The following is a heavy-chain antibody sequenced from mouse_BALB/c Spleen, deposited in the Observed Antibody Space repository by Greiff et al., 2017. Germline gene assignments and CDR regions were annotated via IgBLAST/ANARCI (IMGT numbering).Heavy chain of an antibody. Sequence: VQLVESGPGLVQPSQSLSITCTVSGFSLTSYGVHWVRQSPGKGLEWLGVIWSGGSTDYNAAFISRLSISKDNSKSQVFFKMNSLQANDTAIYYCARNEGEVRRGSWFAYWGQGTLVTVSA. CDR3: ARNEGEVRRGSWFAY. J-gene: IGHJ3*01. CDR2: IWSGGST. V-gene: IGHV2-2*02. D-gene: IGHD2-14*01. CDR1: GFSLTSYG.